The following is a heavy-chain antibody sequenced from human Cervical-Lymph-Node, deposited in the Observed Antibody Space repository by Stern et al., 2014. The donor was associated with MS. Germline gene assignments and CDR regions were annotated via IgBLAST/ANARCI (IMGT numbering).Heavy chain of an antibody. CDR2: INRDWTTR. Sequence: EVQLVQSGGGLVQPGGSLRLSCVASGFTFRDSWMHWVRQGPGKGLVWVARINRDWTTRTHADSVKGRFTISRDNAKNTLYLQMNSLRVEDTAVYYCTKDSYGPEDYWGQGTSVTVSS. J-gene: IGHJ4*02. CDR3: TKDSYGPEDY. V-gene: IGHV3-74*02. D-gene: IGHD3-10*01. CDR1: GFTFRDSW.